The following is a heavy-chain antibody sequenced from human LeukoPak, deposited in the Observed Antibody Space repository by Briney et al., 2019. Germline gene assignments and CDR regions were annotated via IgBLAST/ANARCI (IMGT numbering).Heavy chain of an antibody. CDR2: INAGNGNT. CDR3: ARGLLWFGELSPPGY. J-gene: IGHJ4*02. V-gene: IGHV1-3*01. CDR1: GYTFTSYA. Sequence: GASVTVSCKASGYTFTSYAIHWVRQAPGQRLEWMGWINAGNGNTKYSQKFQGRVTITRDTSASTAYMELSSLGSEDTAVYYCARGLLWFGELSPPGYWGQGTLVTVSS. D-gene: IGHD3-10*01.